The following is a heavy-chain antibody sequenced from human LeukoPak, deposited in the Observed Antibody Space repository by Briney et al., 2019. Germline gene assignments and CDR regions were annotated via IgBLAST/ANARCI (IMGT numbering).Heavy chain of an antibody. CDR3: ARDISYPAAQVCDY. CDR1: GYTFGDYA. D-gene: IGHD2/OR15-2a*01. CDR2: ISWNSGSK. J-gene: IGHJ4*02. V-gene: IGHV3-9*01. Sequence: GRSLRLSCASWGYTFGDYAMHWVRHAPGKGLEGVSGISWNSGSKTYADSVKGRFTISRDNAKNSLYLQMNSLRAEDTALYYCARDISYPAAQVCDYWGQGPLVTVSS.